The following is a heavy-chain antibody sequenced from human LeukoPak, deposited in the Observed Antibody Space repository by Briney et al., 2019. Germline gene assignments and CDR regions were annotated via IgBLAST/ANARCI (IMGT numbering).Heavy chain of an antibody. V-gene: IGHV3-23*01. Sequence: PGGSLRLSCTASVLAFNNYDMTWVRRAPGKGLEWVSNIGGSGENTYYADSVKGRFTISRDSSKNTLYLQMNSLRVEDTAVYYCARESRGTTGTTAFDYWGQGTLVTVSS. J-gene: IGHJ4*02. CDR3: ARESRGTTGTTAFDY. D-gene: IGHD1-1*01. CDR2: IGGSGENT. CDR1: VLAFNNYD.